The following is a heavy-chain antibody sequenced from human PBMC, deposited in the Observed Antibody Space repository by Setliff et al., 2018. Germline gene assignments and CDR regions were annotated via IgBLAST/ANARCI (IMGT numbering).Heavy chain of an antibody. V-gene: IGHV4-39*01. CDR1: DGSISSSSYY. J-gene: IGHJ6*03. Sequence: SETLSLTCTVSDGSISSSSYYWGWIRQPPGKGLEWIGSIYYSGSTYYNPSLKSRVTISVDTSKNQFSLNLSSVTAADTAVYYCARLGGSSTSGGFYYFYYYMDVWGKGTTVTVSS. CDR3: ARLGGSSTSGGFYYFYYYMDV. CDR2: IYYSGST. D-gene: IGHD2-2*01.